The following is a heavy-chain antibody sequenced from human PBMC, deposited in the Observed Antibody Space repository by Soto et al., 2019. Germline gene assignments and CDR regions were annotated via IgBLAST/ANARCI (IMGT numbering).Heavy chain of an antibody. Sequence: EVQLLESGGGLVQPGGSLRLSCVASGFTFSSYAVSWVRQAPGKGLEWVSAISGSGGSTYYADSVKGRFTISRDNSKNTVFLQVNSLRDEDTAIYYCAKTGHIVLVPDDKNWLDSWGQGTLVTVSS. D-gene: IGHD2-2*01. V-gene: IGHV3-23*01. CDR3: AKTGHIVLVPDDKNWLDS. CDR2: ISGSGGST. J-gene: IGHJ5*01. CDR1: GFTFSSYA.